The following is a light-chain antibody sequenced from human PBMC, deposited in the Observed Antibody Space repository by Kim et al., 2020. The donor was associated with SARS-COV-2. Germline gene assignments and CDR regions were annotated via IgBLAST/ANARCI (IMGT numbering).Light chain of an antibody. CDR2: GAS. J-gene: IGKJ1*01. CDR3: QQYESSPGT. CDR1: QSVSTTY. Sequence: EIVLTQSPGTLSLSPGERATLSCRASQSVSTTYLAWYQQKPGQAPRLLIFGASSRATGIPDRFSGSGSGTDFTLTISRLEPEDFAVYYCQQYESSPGTFGQGTKVDIK. V-gene: IGKV3-20*01.